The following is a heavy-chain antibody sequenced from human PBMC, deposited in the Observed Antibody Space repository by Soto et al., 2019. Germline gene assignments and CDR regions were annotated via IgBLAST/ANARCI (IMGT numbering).Heavy chain of an antibody. CDR1: GDSISTYY. Sequence: PSETLSLTCTVSGDSISTYYWSWIRQPPGKGLEWIGYIYYNGATNYNPSLKSRVTISVDTSKNQFSLKLNSVTAADTAIYYCARSYVWRVTIFGVVEDPGYYYMDVWGTGATVTVSS. CDR3: ARSYVWRVTIFGVVEDPGYYYMDV. V-gene: IGHV4-59*01. J-gene: IGHJ6*03. CDR2: IYYNGAT. D-gene: IGHD3-3*01.